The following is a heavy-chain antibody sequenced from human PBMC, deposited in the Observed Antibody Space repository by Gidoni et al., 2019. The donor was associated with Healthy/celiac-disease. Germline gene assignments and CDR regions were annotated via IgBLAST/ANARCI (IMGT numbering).Heavy chain of an antibody. Sequence: EVQLVESGGGLVQPGRSMRLSCEASGFTFDDYAMHWGRQAPGNGLAWVSGMSWNSGSIGYADSVKGRFTISRDNAKNSLYLQMNSLRAEDTALYSCAKDGGLVVVIGAFDIWGQGTMVTVSS. J-gene: IGHJ3*02. CDR1: GFTFDDYA. CDR3: AKDGGLVVVIGAFDI. V-gene: IGHV3-9*01. D-gene: IGHD3-22*01. CDR2: MSWNSGSI.